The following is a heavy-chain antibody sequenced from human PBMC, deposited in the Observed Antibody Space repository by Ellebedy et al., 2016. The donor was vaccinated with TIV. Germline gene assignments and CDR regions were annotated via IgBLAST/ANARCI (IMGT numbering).Heavy chain of an antibody. CDR1: GFTFSRNA. Sequence: PGGSLRLSCAASGFTFSRNAMSWVRQAPGKGLEWASAIGGSGATTYYADSVKGRFTISRDNFKNTLSLQMSSLRPEDTAVYYCARDLWRGYYGTYWGQGTLVTVSS. D-gene: IGHD3-3*01. CDR2: IGGSGATT. V-gene: IGHV3-23*01. J-gene: IGHJ4*02. CDR3: ARDLWRGYYGTY.